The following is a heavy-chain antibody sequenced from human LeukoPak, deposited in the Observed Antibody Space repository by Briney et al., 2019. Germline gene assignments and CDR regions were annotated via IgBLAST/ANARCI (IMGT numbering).Heavy chain of an antibody. CDR2: IGSDGHI. CDR1: GFTFSSSG. CDR3: ARAPAHYYDSSDHYYVGESYFDY. Sequence: GGSLRLSCAASGFTFSSSGMTWVRQAPGKGLQWVSTIGSDGHIYYEDSVKGRVTISRDNARNSVFLQMNSLRVEDTAVYYCARAPAHYYDSSDHYYVGESYFDYWGQGTLVTVSS. V-gene: IGHV3-21*01. J-gene: IGHJ4*02. D-gene: IGHD3-22*01.